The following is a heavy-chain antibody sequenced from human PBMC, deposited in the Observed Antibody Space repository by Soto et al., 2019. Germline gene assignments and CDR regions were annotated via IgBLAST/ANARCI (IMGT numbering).Heavy chain of an antibody. CDR3: ARGGQAPYYYYGMDV. J-gene: IGHJ6*02. V-gene: IGHV1-18*01. D-gene: IGHD3-16*01. CDR1: GYTFTNYG. Sequence: QVQVVQSGDEVKKPGASVKVSCKASGYTFTNYGFSWVRQAPGQGLEWMGGSSGYNGNTKYAEKFQGRVTMTTDTTTSTAHMELRSLRSDDTAVYYCARGGQAPYYYYGMDVWGQGTAVTVSS. CDR2: SSGYNGNT.